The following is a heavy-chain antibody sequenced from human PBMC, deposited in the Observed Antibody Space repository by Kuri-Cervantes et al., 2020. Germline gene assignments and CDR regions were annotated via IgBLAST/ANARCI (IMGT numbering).Heavy chain of an antibody. Sequence: GGSLRLSCAASGFTFNSYWMSWVRQAPGKGLEWVANIKQDGSEKYYVDSVKGRFTISRDNAKNLLYLQMNSLRAEDTAVYYCARDGRYSSGWYLDYWGQGTLVTVSS. J-gene: IGHJ4*02. CDR1: GFTFNSYW. V-gene: IGHV3-7*01. CDR3: ARDGRYSSGWYLDY. D-gene: IGHD6-19*01. CDR2: IKQDGSEK.